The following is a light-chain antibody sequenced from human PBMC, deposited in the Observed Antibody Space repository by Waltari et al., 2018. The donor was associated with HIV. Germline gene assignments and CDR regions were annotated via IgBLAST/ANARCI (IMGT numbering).Light chain of an antibody. V-gene: IGKV1-5*03. CDR2: KAS. CDR3: QQADSLPLT. J-gene: IGKJ4*01. Sequence: DFQMTQSPATLSASVGDRVTITCRASQSISSWLAWYQQKPGKAPKVLIYKASSLGSGVPSRFSGSGSGTSFTLTINTLRTEDFATYYCQQADSLPLTFGGGTKVEI. CDR1: QSISSW.